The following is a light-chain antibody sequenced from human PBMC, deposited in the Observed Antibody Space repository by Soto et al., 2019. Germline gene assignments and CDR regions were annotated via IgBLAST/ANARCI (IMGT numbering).Light chain of an antibody. J-gene: IGLJ1*01. CDR2: EVS. CDR3: SSYTSSSTL. Sequence: QSVLTQPASVSGSPGQSITISCTGTSSDVGSYNYVSWYQQHPGKAPKLMIYEVSDRPSGISSRFSGSKSGNTASLTISGLQPEDEADYYCSSYTSSSTLFGTGTKVTVL. V-gene: IGLV2-14*01. CDR1: SSDVGSYNY.